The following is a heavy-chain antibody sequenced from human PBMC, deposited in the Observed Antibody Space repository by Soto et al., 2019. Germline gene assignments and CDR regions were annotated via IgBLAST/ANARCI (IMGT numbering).Heavy chain of an antibody. J-gene: IGHJ6*02. CDR1: GGSVSSTQW. Sequence: PSETLSLTCAVSGGSVSSTQWWTWVRQAPGKGLEWLGEIYHVGSTKYNPSLKSRVTISVDKSNNHFSLNLRSVTAADTAVYYCASSLWFGELAPLFYYYGMDVWGQGTTVTVSS. CDR2: IYHVGST. D-gene: IGHD3-10*01. V-gene: IGHV4-4*02. CDR3: ASSLWFGELAPLFYYYGMDV.